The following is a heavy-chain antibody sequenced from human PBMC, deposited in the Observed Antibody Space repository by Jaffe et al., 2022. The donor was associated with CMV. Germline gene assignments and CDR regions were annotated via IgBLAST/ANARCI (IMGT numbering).Heavy chain of an antibody. CDR3: AKESASSGWYGLNSYNWFDP. V-gene: IGHV3-23*04. J-gene: IGHJ5*02. D-gene: IGHD6-19*01. CDR2: ISGSGGST. CDR1: GFTFSSYA. Sequence: EVQLVESGGGLVQPGGSLRLSCAASGFTFSSYAMSWVRQAPGKGLEWVSAISGSGGSTYYADSVKGRFTISRDNSKNTLYLQMNSLRAEDTAVYYCAKESASSGWYGLNSYNWFDPWGQGTLVTVSS.